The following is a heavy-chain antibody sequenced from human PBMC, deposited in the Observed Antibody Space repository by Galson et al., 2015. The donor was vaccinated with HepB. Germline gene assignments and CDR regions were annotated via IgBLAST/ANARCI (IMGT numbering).Heavy chain of an antibody. V-gene: IGHV3-48*01. CDR2: ISSSSSTI. Sequence: SLRLSCAASGFTFSSYSMNWVRQAPGKGLEWVSYISSSSSTIYYADSVKGRFTISRDNAKNSLYLQMNSLRAEDTAVYYCARAHCTNGVCYITYYYGMDVWGQGTTVTVSS. J-gene: IGHJ6*02. D-gene: IGHD2-8*01. CDR1: GFTFSSYS. CDR3: ARAHCTNGVCYITYYYGMDV.